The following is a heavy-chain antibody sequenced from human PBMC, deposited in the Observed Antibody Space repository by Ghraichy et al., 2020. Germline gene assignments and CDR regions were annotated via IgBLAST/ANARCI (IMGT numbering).Heavy chain of an antibody. CDR1: GGSIRSYY. V-gene: IGHV4-59*01. CDR2: IYYSGAT. CDR3: AGATSSGWAQFYIDV. Sequence: SQTLSLTCTVSGGSIRSYYWSWIRQSPGRGLEWIGYIYYSGATNYNPSLNSRVTISADTSKNQFSLRLRSVTAADTAVYYCAGATSSGWAQFYIDVWGKGTTVTVSS. D-gene: IGHD6-19*01. J-gene: IGHJ6*03.